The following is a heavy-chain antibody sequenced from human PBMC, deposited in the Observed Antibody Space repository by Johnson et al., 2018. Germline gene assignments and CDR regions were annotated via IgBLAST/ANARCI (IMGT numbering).Heavy chain of an antibody. CDR1: GFTFSRYG. CDR2: IWSDGRTQ. D-gene: IGHD2-15*01. Sequence: QVQLVQSGGGVVQPGRSLRLSCAASGFTFSRYGMHWVRQAPGKGLEWVAVIWSDGRTQDYTDSVKGRFTISRDNSKNTLSLQMDSLRAEDTAVYYWEKEKDGRGGHYGGVFDNWGQGTMVTVSS. J-gene: IGHJ3*02. CDR3: EKEKDGRGGHYGGVFDN. V-gene: IGHV3-33*06.